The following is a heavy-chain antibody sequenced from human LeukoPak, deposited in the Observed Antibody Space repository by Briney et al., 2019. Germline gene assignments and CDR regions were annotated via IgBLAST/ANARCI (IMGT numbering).Heavy chain of an antibody. CDR2: IYYSGSS. J-gene: IGHJ3*02. CDR3: ARDLYSSRTNDAFVI. D-gene: IGHD6-13*01. V-gene: IGHV4-39*07. Sequence: SETLSLTCSVSGGSIRSSSYYWGWIRQPPGKGLEWIGSIYYSGSSYYNPSLKSRVTISIDTSKNQFSLKLSSVTAADTAVYYCARDLYSSRTNDAFVIWGQGTVVTVSS. CDR1: GGSIRSSSYY.